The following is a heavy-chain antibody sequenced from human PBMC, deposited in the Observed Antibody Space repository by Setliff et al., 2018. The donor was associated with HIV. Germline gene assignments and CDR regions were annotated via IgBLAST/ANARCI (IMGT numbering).Heavy chain of an antibody. CDR1: GGSISSGTYY. J-gene: IGHJ4*02. D-gene: IGHD3-10*01. CDR2: IYTSGST. CDR3: ARDPWVRGVIMAPDY. V-gene: IGHV4-61*02. Sequence: SETLSLTCTVSGGSISSGTYYWNWVRQPAGKGLEWIGRIYTSGSTNYNPSLKSRVTISLDTSKNQISLKLSSVTAADTAVYYCARDPWVRGVIMAPDYWGQGTLVTVSS.